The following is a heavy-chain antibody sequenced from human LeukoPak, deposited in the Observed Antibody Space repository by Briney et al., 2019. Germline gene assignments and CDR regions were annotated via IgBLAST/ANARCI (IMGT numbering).Heavy chain of an antibody. CDR3: ARAHTPNVVSATPY. CDR1: GFTFSSYA. D-gene: IGHD2-15*01. V-gene: IGHV3-30-3*01. Sequence: GGSLRLSCAASGFTFSSYAMSWVRQTPGKGLEWVAVISYDGSNKYYADSVQGRFTISRDNSKNTLYLQVGSLRIEDTAIYYCARAHTPNVVSATPYWGQGTLVTV. J-gene: IGHJ4*02. CDR2: ISYDGSNK.